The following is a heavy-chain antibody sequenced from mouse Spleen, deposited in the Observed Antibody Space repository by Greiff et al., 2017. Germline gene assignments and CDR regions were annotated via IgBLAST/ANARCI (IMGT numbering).Heavy chain of an antibody. V-gene: IGHV5-6-5*01. J-gene: IGHJ4*01. CDR2: ISSGGST. CDR3: ARKNGNYVLYAMDY. Sequence: EVKLVESGGGLVKPGGSLKLSCAASGFTFSSYAMSWVRQTPEKRLEWVASISSGGSTYYPDSVKGRFTISRDNARNILYLQMSSLRSEDTAMYYCARKNGNYVLYAMDYWGQGTSVTVSS. CDR1: GFTFSSYA. D-gene: IGHD2-1*01.